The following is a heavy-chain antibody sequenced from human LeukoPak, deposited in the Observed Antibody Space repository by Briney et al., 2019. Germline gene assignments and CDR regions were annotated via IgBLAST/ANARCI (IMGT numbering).Heavy chain of an antibody. Sequence: GGSLRLSCVGSGFTFNNYVLIWVRQAPGKGLEWVSGITKGGNTYYIDSVKGRFTISRDNSNSMVFLQMDSLTADDTALYFCARGGYTYGPGLWGQGTLVTVSS. CDR1: GFTFNNYV. CDR2: ITKGGNT. V-gene: IGHV3-23*01. D-gene: IGHD5-18*01. J-gene: IGHJ4*02. CDR3: ARGGYTYGPGL.